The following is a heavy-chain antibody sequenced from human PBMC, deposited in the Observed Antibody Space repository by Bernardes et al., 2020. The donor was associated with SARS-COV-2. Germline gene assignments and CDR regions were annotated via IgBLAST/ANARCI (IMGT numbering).Heavy chain of an antibody. Sequence: ASVKVSCKASGYTFTSYGISWVRQAPGQGLEWMGWISAYNGNTNYAQKLQGRVTMTTDTSTSTAYMELRSLRSDDTAVYYCARDSRFLEWLSPDDAFDIWGQVTMVTVSS. CDR3: ARDSRFLEWLSPDDAFDI. CDR2: ISAYNGNT. J-gene: IGHJ3*02. D-gene: IGHD3-3*01. CDR1: GYTFTSYG. V-gene: IGHV1-18*04.